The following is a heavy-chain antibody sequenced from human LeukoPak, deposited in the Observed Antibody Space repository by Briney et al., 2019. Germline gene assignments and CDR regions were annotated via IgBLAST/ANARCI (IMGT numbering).Heavy chain of an antibody. J-gene: IGHJ4*02. CDR2: ISGSGGST. D-gene: IGHD6-13*01. CDR1: GFTFGNFG. Sequence: GGSLRLSCAASGFTFGNFGMNWVRQAPGKGLEWVSAISGSGGSTYYADSVKGRFTISRDNSKNTLYLQMNSLRAEDTAVYYCAKDPAPYSSSWYYFDYWGQGTLVTVSS. CDR3: AKDPAPYSSSWYYFDY. V-gene: IGHV3-23*01.